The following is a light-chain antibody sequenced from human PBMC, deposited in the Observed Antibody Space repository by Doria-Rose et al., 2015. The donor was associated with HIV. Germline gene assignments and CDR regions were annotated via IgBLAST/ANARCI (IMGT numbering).Light chain of an antibody. CDR2: WAS. V-gene: IGKV4-1*01. CDR3: QQYYDTPS. CDR1: QSLLYTSKNY. J-gene: IGKJ3*01. Sequence: EIVMTQSPESLDMSLGERATLNCKSNQSLLYTSKNYLAWYQQKPGQPPKLLIYWASTRQSGVTARFSGSGSGTDFTLTISSLEAEDVAVYYCQQYYDTPSFGPGTTVDIK.